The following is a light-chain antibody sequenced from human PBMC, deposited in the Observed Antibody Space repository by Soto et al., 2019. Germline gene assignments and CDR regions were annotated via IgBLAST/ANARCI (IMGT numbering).Light chain of an antibody. CDR1: SSNIGSYY. CDR3: AAWDDSQSGPWV. V-gene: IGLV1-47*01. J-gene: IGLJ3*02. CDR2: RNN. Sequence: QSVLTQPPSASGTPGQRVTISCSGSSSNIGSYYVQWYQQLPGTAPKLLIFRNNQRPSWVPDRFFGSKSGTSASLAISGLRSDDEAHYYCAAWDDSQSGPWVFGGGTKLTVL.